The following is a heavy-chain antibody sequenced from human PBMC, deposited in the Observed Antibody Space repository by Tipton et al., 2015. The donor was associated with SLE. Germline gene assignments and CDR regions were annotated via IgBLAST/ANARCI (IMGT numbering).Heavy chain of an antibody. V-gene: IGHV4-59*12. J-gene: IGHJ3*02. D-gene: IGHD5-24*01. CDR1: GGSISSSY. Sequence: TLSLTCTVSGGSISSSYWSWIRQPPGKGLEWIGCFSNTGSTNYNPSLKSRVTISVDTSKNQFSLKLSSVTAADTAVYYCARKVNGQRWLQWGAFDIWGQGTMVTVSS. CDR2: FSNTGST. CDR3: ARKVNGQRWLQWGAFDI.